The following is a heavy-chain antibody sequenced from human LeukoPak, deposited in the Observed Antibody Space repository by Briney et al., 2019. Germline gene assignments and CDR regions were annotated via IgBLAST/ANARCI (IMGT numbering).Heavy chain of an antibody. CDR3: ARHYEIFTGVFDY. D-gene: IGHD3-9*01. Sequence: SETLSLTCTVSGGSIRSGDYYWSCIRQPPGKGLEWIGYIYYSGSTYYNPSLKSRVTISIQTSKNQSSLKLNSVTTAHTAVYYCARHYEIFTGVFDYRGQGTLVTVSS. V-gene: IGHV4-30-4*01. J-gene: IGHJ4*02. CDR2: IYYSGST. CDR1: GGSIRSGDYY.